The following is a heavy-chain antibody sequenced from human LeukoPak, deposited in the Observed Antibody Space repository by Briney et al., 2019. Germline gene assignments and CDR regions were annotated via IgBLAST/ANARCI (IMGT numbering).Heavy chain of an antibody. D-gene: IGHD5-18*01. Sequence: SETLSLTCTVSGYSISSGYYWGWIRQPPGKGLEWIGSIYHSGSTYYNPSLKSRVTISVDTSKNQFSLKLSSVTAADTAVYYCARTAMARHYYYYYMDVWGKGTTVTVSS. CDR2: IYHSGST. J-gene: IGHJ6*03. CDR1: GYSISSGYY. CDR3: ARTAMARHYYYYYMDV. V-gene: IGHV4-38-2*02.